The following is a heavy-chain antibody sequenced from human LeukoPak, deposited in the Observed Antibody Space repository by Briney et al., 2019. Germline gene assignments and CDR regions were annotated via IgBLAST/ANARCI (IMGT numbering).Heavy chain of an antibody. CDR3: ARQLPTAAADTRGYFDY. J-gene: IGHJ4*01. V-gene: IGHV4-39*01. CDR1: AGSISNGDYY. Sequence: PSETLSLTCSVSAGSISNGDYYWGWIRQAPGKGLEWIGCIFYGESTHYNPSLKSRATISVDTSKNQFSLKLTSVTAADAAIYYCARQLPTAAADTRGYFDYWGQGTVVTGSS. D-gene: IGHD6-25*01. CDR2: IFYGEST.